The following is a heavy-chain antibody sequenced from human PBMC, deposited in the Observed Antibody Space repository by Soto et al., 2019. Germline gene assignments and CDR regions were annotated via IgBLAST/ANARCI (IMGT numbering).Heavy chain of an antibody. Sequence: GGSLRLSCAASGFTVSSNYMTWVRQAPGKGLEWVSVIYSGGSTYYADSVKGRFTISRHNSKNTVYLQMNSLRAEDTAVYYCARGATVTPYYYYMDVWGKGTTVTVSS. D-gene: IGHD4-17*01. J-gene: IGHJ6*03. CDR1: GFTVSSNY. CDR2: IYSGGST. CDR3: ARGATVTPYYYYMDV. V-gene: IGHV3-53*04.